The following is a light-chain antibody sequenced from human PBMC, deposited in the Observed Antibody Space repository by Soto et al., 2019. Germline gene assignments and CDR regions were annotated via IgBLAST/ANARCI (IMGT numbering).Light chain of an antibody. V-gene: IGLV2-11*01. Sequence: HSVLTQPRSVSGSPGQSVTISCTGTTNDVGNYNYVSWYQQHPSKAPKLMIYDVTKRPSGVSSRFSGSKSGNTASLTISGLQAEDEADYYCSSYTVSVAPYVFGTGTKVTVL. J-gene: IGLJ1*01. CDR2: DVT. CDR3: SSYTVSVAPYV. CDR1: TNDVGNYNY.